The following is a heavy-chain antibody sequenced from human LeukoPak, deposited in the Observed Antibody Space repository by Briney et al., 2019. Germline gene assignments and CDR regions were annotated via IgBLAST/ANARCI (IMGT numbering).Heavy chain of an antibody. D-gene: IGHD1-26*01. CDR1: GFTFSSYA. CDR2: ISGSGGST. Sequence: PGASLRLSCAASGFTFSSYAMSWVRQAPGKGLEWVSAISGSGGSTYYADSVKGRFTISRDNSKNTLYLQMNSLRAEDTAVYYCAKRLSGSYQFDYWGQGTLVTVSS. J-gene: IGHJ4*02. CDR3: AKRLSGSYQFDY. V-gene: IGHV3-23*01.